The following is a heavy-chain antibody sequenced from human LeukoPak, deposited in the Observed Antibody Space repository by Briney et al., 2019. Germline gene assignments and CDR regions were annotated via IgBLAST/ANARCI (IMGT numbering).Heavy chain of an antibody. CDR3: ARDILGYSSGWLFDY. CDR2: IYSGGST. D-gene: IGHD6-19*01. CDR1: GFTVSSNY. Sequence: PGGSLRLSCAASGFTVSSNYMSWVRQAPGKGLEWVSVIYSGGSTYYADSVKGRFTISRDNSKNSLYLQMNSLRAEDTALYYCARDILGYSSGWLFDYWGQGTLVTVSS. J-gene: IGHJ4*02. V-gene: IGHV3-53*05.